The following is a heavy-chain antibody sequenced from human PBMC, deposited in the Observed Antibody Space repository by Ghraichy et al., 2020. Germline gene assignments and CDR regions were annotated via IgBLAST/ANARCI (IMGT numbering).Heavy chain of an antibody. CDR2: IYSGGST. CDR3: AREGAYCGGDCYPLGAFDI. D-gene: IGHD2-21*02. J-gene: IGHJ3*02. Sequence: GGSLRLSCAASGFTVSSNYMSWVRQAPGKGLEWVSVIYSGGSTYYADSVKGRFTISRDNSKNTLYLQMNSLRAEDTAVYYCAREGAYCGGDCYPLGAFDIWGQGTMVTVSS. V-gene: IGHV3-66*01. CDR1: GFTVSSNY.